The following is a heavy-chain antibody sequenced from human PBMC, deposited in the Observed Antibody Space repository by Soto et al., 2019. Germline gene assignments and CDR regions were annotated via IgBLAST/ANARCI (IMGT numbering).Heavy chain of an antibody. CDR2: IYHSGST. J-gene: IGHJ4*02. Sequence: SETLSLTCAVSGGSISSGGYSWSWIRQPPGKGLEWIAYIYHSGSTYYNPSLKSRVTISVDRSKNQFSLKLSSVTAADTAVYSCARVPDYWGQGTLVSVS. V-gene: IGHV4-30-2*01. CDR1: GGSISSGGYS. CDR3: ARVPDY.